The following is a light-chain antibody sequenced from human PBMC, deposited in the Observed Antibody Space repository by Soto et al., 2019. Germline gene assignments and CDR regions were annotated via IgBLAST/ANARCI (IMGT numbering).Light chain of an antibody. CDR2: EVS. V-gene: IGLV2-14*01. CDR3: SSYSTSSTLLM. CDR1: SSDVGTYNY. Sequence: QSVLTQPASVSGSPGQSITISCTGTSSDVGTYNYVSWYQQHPGKAPKLIIYEVSNRPSGVSNRFSGSKSANTASLTISGLQAEDEGDYYCSSYSTSSTLLMFGGGTQLTVL. J-gene: IGLJ3*02.